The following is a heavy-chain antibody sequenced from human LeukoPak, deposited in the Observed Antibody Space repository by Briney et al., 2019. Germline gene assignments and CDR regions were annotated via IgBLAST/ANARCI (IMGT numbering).Heavy chain of an antibody. CDR3: ARAPYSGCPEDY. V-gene: IGHV1-2*02. CDR2: INPNSGGT. D-gene: IGHD6-19*01. CDR1: GYTFTGYY. Sequence: ASVKVSCKASGYTFTGYYMHWVRQAPGQGLEWMGWINPNSGGTNYAQKFQGRVTMTRDTSISTAYMELSRLRSDDTAVYYCARAPYSGCPEDYWGQGTLVTVSS. J-gene: IGHJ4*02.